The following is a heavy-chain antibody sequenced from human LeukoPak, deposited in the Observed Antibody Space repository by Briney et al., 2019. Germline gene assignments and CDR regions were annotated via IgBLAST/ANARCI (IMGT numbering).Heavy chain of an antibody. CDR1: GFTFSNYD. J-gene: IGHJ6*02. CDR2: FHTVGDT. CDR3: ARGSCSSSSCYERLNGLDV. D-gene: IGHD2-2*01. Sequence: PGGSLRLSCAASGFTFSNYDMHWVRQATGKGLEWVSAFHTVGDTHYSGSVKGRFATSRENAKNSFYLQMNNLRAGDTAVYYCARGSCSSSSCYERLNGLDVWGQGTPVTVSS. V-gene: IGHV3-13*01.